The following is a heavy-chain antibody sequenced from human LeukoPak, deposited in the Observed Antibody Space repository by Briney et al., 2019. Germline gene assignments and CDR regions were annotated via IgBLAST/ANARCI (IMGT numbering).Heavy chain of an antibody. J-gene: IGHJ4*02. D-gene: IGHD3-3*01. CDR3: ARTNDFWSGYYQYYFDY. V-gene: IGHV3-7*01. CDR1: GFTFSSYW. CDR2: IKQDGSEK. Sequence: PGGSLRLSCAASGFTFSSYWMSWVRHAPGKELGWVANIKQDGSEKYYVDSVEGRFTISRDNAKNSLYLQMNSPRAEDTAVYYCARTNDFWSGYYQYYFDYWGQGTLVTVSS.